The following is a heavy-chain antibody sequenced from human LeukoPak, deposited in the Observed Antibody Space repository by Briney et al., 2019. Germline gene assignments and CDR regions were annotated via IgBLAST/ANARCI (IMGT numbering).Heavy chain of an antibody. CDR3: AKDPETIFGITMSN. J-gene: IGHJ4*02. D-gene: IGHD3-3*01. CDR2: ISGGGST. V-gene: IGHV3-23*01. Sequence: GGSLRLSCAASGFNFNIYAMAWVPQAPGKGLQWVSGISGGGSTFYADSVKGRFTISRDNSNNTLYLQMNSLRAEDTAVYYCAKDPETIFGITMSNWGQGTLVTVSS. CDR1: GFNFNIYA.